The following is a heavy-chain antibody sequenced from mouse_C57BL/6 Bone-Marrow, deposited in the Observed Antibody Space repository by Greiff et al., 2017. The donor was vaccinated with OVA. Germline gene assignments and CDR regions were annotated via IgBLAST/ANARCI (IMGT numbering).Heavy chain of an antibody. D-gene: IGHD2-3*01. CDR2: ISNLAYSI. V-gene: IGHV5-15*01. Sequence: EVKLMESGGGLVQPGGSLKLSCAASGFTFSDYGMAWVRQAPRKGPEWVAFISNLAYSIYYADTVTGRFTISRENAKNTLYLEMSSLRSEDTAMYYCARYDGYYEDYYAMDYWGQGTSVTVSS. CDR3: ARYDGYYEDYYAMDY. J-gene: IGHJ4*01. CDR1: GFTFSDYG.